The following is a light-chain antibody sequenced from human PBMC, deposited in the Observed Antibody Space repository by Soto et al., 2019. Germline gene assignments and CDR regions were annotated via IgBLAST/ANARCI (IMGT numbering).Light chain of an antibody. Sequence: QSALAQPPSASGSPGQSVTISCTGTSSDIGGYNYISWYQQHPGKAPKLMIYEVTKRPSGVPDRFSASKSGNTASLTVSGLQAEDEAAYYCASYAVSNVIFGGGTKLTV. J-gene: IGLJ2*01. CDR1: SSDIGGYNY. CDR2: EVT. CDR3: ASYAVSNVI. V-gene: IGLV2-8*01.